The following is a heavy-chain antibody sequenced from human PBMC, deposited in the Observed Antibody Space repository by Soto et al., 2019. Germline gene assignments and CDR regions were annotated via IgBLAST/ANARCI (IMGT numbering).Heavy chain of an antibody. CDR3: ARSKVYADPYYYYYMDV. V-gene: IGHV3-48*01. Sequence: EVQLVESGGGLVQPGGSLRLSCAASGFTFSSYSMNWVRQAPGKGLEWVSYISSSSSTIYYADSVKGRFTISRDNAKKSLYLQMNSLRAEATAVYYCARSKVYADPYYYYYMDVWGKGTTVTVSS. CDR2: ISSSSSTI. D-gene: IGHD2-8*01. CDR1: GFTFSSYS. J-gene: IGHJ6*03.